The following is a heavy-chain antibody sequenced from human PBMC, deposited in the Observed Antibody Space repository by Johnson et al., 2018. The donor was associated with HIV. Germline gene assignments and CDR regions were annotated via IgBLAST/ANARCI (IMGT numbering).Heavy chain of an antibody. CDR2: ISYDGSNK. CDR3: AKQQLVPDDAFDI. CDR1: GFTFSSYA. V-gene: IGHV3-30*18. D-gene: IGHD6-6*01. Sequence: VQLVESGGGVVQPGRSLRLSCAASGFTFSSYAMHWVRQAPGKGLEWVAVISYDGSNKYYADSVKGRFTISRDNSKNTLYLQMNSLRAEDTAVYYCAKQQLVPDDAFDIWGQGTMVNVSS. J-gene: IGHJ3*02.